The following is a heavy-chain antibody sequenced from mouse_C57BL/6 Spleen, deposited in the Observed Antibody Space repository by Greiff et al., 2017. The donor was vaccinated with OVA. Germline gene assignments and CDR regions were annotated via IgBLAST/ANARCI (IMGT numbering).Heavy chain of an antibody. CDR1: GFNIKDDY. Sequence: DVQLVESGAELVRPGASVKLSCTASGFNIKDDYMHWVKQRPEQGLEWIGWIDPENGDTEYASKFQGKATITADTSSNTAYLQLSSLTSEDTAVYYCTTDGYYEAYWGQGTLVTVSA. V-gene: IGHV14-4*01. D-gene: IGHD2-3*01. CDR2: IDPENGDT. J-gene: IGHJ3*01. CDR3: TTDGYYEAY.